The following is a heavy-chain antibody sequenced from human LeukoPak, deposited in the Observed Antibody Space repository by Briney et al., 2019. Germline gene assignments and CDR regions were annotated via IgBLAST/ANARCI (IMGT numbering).Heavy chain of an antibody. CDR2: INWNGGST. Sequence: GGSLRLSCAASGFTFDDYGMSWVRQAPGKGLEWVSGINWNGGSTGYADSVKGRFTISRDNAKNSLYLQMNSLRAEDTALYYCSRISSWLPLDYWGQRTLVTVSS. CDR1: GFTFDDYG. D-gene: IGHD6-13*01. J-gene: IGHJ4*02. CDR3: SRISSWLPLDY. V-gene: IGHV3-20*04.